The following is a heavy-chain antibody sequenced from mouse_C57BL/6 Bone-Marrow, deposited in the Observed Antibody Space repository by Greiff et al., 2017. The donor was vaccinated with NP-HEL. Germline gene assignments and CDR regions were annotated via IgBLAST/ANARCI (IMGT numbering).Heavy chain of an antibody. CDR3: ARGGITTVVADWYFDV. D-gene: IGHD1-1*01. V-gene: IGHV3-6*01. J-gene: IGHJ1*03. CDR1: GYSITSGYY. Sequence: ESGPGLVKPSQSLSLTCSVTGYSITSGYYWNWIRQFPGNKLEWMGYISYDGSNNYNPSLKNRISITRDTSKNQFFLKLNSVTTEDTATYYCARGGITTVVADWYFDVWGTGTTVTVSS. CDR2: ISYDGSN.